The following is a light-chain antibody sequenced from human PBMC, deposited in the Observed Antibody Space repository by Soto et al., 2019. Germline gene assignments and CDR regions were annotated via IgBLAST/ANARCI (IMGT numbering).Light chain of an antibody. Sequence: QSVLTQPPSVSGAPGQRVTISCTGSSYNIGAGYDVHWYQQLPGTAPKLLIYGNSNRPSGVPDRFSGSKSGTSASLAITGLQAEDEADYYCQSYDSSLSALWVFGGGTKLTVL. J-gene: IGLJ3*02. CDR1: SYNIGAGYD. V-gene: IGLV1-40*01. CDR2: GNS. CDR3: QSYDSSLSALWV.